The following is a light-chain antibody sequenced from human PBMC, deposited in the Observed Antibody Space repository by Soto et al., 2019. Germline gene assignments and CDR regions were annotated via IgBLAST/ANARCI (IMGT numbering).Light chain of an antibody. Sequence: DIQMTQSPSSLSASVGDRVTITCRASQNINSYLNWYQQKPGKAPNLLIYDASNLEIGVPSRFSGSGSGTHFTFTISSLQTEDIGTYYCQQYDILPITFGRGTRLEIK. J-gene: IGKJ5*01. CDR3: QQYDILPIT. V-gene: IGKV1-33*01. CDR1: QNINSY. CDR2: DAS.